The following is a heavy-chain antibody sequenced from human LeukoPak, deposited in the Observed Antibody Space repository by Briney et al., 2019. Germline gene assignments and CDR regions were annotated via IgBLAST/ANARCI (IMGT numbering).Heavy chain of an antibody. CDR1: GGSISSGGYY. J-gene: IGHJ4*02. CDR3: ARVGYSSSSTYYFDY. Sequence: SETLSLTCTVSGGSISSGGYYWSWIRQPPGKGLEWIGYIYHSGSTYYNPSLKSRVTISVDRSKNQFSLKLSSVTAADTAVYYCARVGYSSSSTYYFDYWGQGTLVTVSS. V-gene: IGHV4-30-2*01. CDR2: IYHSGST. D-gene: IGHD6-6*01.